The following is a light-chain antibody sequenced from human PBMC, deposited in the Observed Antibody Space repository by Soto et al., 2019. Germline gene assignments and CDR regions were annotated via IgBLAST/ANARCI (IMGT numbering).Light chain of an antibody. J-gene: IGLJ1*01. CDR1: NIGSKS. CDR3: QVWDSSSDHYV. CDR2: YDS. Sequence: SYELTQPPSVSVAPGKTARITCGGNNIGSKSVLWYQQKPGQAPVLVIYYDSDRPSGIPERFSGSNSGNTATLTISRVEAGDEADYYCQVWDSSSDHYVFGTGTKHTVL. V-gene: IGLV3-21*04.